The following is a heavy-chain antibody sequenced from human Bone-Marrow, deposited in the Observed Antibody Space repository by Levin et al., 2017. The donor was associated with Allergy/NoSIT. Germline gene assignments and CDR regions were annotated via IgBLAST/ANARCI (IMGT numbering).Heavy chain of an antibody. CDR3: AKDRPDLVVVAAIRGFDAFDI. CDR2: ISGSGGST. D-gene: IGHD2-15*01. CDR1: GFTFSSYA. J-gene: IGHJ3*02. V-gene: IGHV3-23*01. Sequence: ASVKVSCAASGFTFSSYAMSWVRQAPGKGLEWVSAISGSGGSTYYADSVKGRFTISRDNSKNTLYLQMNSLRAEDTAVYYCAKDRPDLVVVAAIRGFDAFDIWGQGTMVTVSS.